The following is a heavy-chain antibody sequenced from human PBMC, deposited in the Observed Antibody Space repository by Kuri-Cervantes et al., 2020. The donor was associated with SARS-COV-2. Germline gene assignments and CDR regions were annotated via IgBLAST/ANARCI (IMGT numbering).Heavy chain of an antibody. V-gene: IGHV3-23*01. D-gene: IGHD6-19*01. CDR3: AKIAGYNSGWYDD. CDR2: ISGSGVHT. Sequence: GESLKISCAASGFTFSNYAMSWVRQAPGRGLEWVSVISGSGVHTYYVDSVKGRFTISRDNSKNTVYLQMNSLRADDTAVYYCAKIAGYNSGWYDDWGQGTLVTVSS. CDR1: GFTFSNYA. J-gene: IGHJ5*02.